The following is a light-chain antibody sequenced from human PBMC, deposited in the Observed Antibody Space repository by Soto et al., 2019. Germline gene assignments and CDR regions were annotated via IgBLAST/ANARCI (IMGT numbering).Light chain of an antibody. Sequence: LHITQSPSSLSGYLSYRFTITSRASQAISSLLAWYQQQPGKARKLLIYEAYTLKSGVPSRFSGRGCGTEFTLTISRVKHDDVATYYCQNYNSYPLTFGQGTKVDIK. CDR1: QAISSL. V-gene: IGKV1-5*03. J-gene: IGKJ1*01. CDR3: QNYNSYPLT. CDR2: EAY.